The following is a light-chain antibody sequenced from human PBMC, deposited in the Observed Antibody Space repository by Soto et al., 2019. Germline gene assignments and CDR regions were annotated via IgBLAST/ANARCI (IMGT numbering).Light chain of an antibody. CDR2: KDN. J-gene: IGLJ3*02. CDR1: SGSIARNY. Sequence: NFMLTQPHSVSGSPGKTVTISCTRSSGSIARNYVQWYQQRPGSAPTTVIYKDNQRPAGVPYRFSGSIDSSSNSASLTISGLKTEDEADYYCQSYDSSANWVFGGGTQLTVL. V-gene: IGLV6-57*04. CDR3: QSYDSSANWV.